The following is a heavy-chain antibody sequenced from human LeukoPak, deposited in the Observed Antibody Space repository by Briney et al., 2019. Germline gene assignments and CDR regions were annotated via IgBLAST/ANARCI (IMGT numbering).Heavy chain of an antibody. V-gene: IGHV4-59*01. D-gene: IGHD4-17*01. CDR1: GDSISSYY. Sequence: PSETLSLTCTVSGDSISSYYWSWLRQPPGKGLEWIGYIYYSGSTNYNPSLKSRVTISVDTSKNQFSLKLSSVTAADTAVYYCARMTTVRSLHYWGQGTLVTVSS. CDR2: IYYSGST. CDR3: ARMTTVRSLHY. J-gene: IGHJ4*02.